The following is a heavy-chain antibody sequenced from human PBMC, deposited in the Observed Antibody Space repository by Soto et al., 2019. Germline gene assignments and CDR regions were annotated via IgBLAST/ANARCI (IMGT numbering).Heavy chain of an antibody. CDR1: GYSFTSYW. D-gene: IGHD3-10*01. Sequence: GESLKISCXGPGYSFTSYWISWVRQMPGKGLEWMGRIDPSDSYTNYSPSFQGHVTISADKSISTAYLQWSSLKASDTAMYYCATARYGSGSYYNPSAYYYYGMDVWGQGTTVTVSS. CDR2: IDPSDSYT. CDR3: ATARYGSGSYYNPSAYYYYGMDV. V-gene: IGHV5-10-1*01. J-gene: IGHJ6*02.